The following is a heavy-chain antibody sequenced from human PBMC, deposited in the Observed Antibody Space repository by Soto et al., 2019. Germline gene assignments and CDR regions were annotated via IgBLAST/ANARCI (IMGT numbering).Heavy chain of an antibody. V-gene: IGHV1-3*01. CDR3: ARDLLFDY. J-gene: IGHJ4*02. Sequence: QVQLVQSGAEVKKPGASVKVSCKASGYTFTSYAMHWVRQAHGQRLEWMGWINAGNGNTKYSQKFQGRVTITRDTSDSTVYMELSNLRSEDTAVCYCARDLLFDYWGQGTLVTVSS. CDR1: GYTFTSYA. CDR2: INAGNGNT.